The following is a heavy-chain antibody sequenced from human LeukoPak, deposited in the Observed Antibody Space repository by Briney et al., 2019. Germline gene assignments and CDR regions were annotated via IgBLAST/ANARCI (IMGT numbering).Heavy chain of an antibody. CDR2: IYYSGST. J-gene: IGHJ5*02. Sequence: SETLSLTCTVSGGSISSYYWSWIRQPPGKGLEWIGYIYYSGSTNYNPSLKSRVTISVDTSKNQFSLKLSSVTAADTTVYYCASTLIAVAGNWFGPWGQGTLVTVSS. V-gene: IGHV4-59*01. CDR1: GGSISSYY. D-gene: IGHD6-19*01. CDR3: ASTLIAVAGNWFGP.